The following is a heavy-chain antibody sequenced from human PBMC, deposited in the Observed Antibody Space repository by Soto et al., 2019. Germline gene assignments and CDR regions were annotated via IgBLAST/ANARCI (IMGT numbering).Heavy chain of an antibody. CDR3: ARHMSTVVVAATPLGYFLH. Sequence: GESLKISCKGSGYSFTSYWIGWVRQMPGKGLEWMGIIYPGDSDTRYSPSFQGQVTISADKSISTAYLQWSSLKASDTAMYYCARHMSTVVVAATPLGYFLHWGQGTLVTVSS. D-gene: IGHD2-15*01. V-gene: IGHV5-51*01. CDR2: IYPGDSDT. CDR1: GYSFTSYW. J-gene: IGHJ1*01.